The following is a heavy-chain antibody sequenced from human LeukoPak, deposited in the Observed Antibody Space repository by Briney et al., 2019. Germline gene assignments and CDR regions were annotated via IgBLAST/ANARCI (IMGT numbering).Heavy chain of an antibody. J-gene: IGHJ4*02. D-gene: IGHD2-15*01. Sequence: GGSLRLSCEASGFIFNNYAMTWVRQAPGRGLEWVSGITGSGGSTYYSVKGRFTISRDNSKNTLFLQMSNLRAEDTAVYYCAKAGEYCPDGSCYSENYYFDYWGQGTLVTVSS. CDR2: ITGSGGST. CDR3: AKAGEYCPDGSCYSENYYFDY. V-gene: IGHV3-23*01. CDR1: GFIFNNYA.